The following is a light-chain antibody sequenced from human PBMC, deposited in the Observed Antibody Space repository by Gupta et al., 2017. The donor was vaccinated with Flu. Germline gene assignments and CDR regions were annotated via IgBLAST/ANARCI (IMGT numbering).Light chain of an antibody. J-gene: IGKJ1*01. CDR3: QQYGSSRT. CDR1: QNVNNNY. V-gene: IGKV3-20*01. Sequence: IVLTQSPATLSWSPGESATLSCRASQNVNNNYLAWYQKKPGQTHSLLIYDASRRATGIPDRFSGSGSGTDFTLSISRLEPEDFAVYYCQQYGSSRTFGQGTKVEIK. CDR2: DAS.